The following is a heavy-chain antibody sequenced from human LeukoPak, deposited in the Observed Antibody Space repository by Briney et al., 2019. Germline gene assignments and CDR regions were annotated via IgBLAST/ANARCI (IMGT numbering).Heavy chain of an antibody. V-gene: IGHV3-23*01. CDR1: GFTFSTYG. CDR2: ISGSAATT. D-gene: IGHD3-10*01. Sequence: GGSLRLSCAASGFTFSTYGMTWVRQAPGKGLEWVSAISGSAATTFYADSVKGRFTISRDNSKNTLYLQMNSLRAEDTAVYYCAKRGPGSPQSGKYYFDYWGQGTLVAVSS. CDR3: AKRGPGSPQSGKYYFDY. J-gene: IGHJ4*02.